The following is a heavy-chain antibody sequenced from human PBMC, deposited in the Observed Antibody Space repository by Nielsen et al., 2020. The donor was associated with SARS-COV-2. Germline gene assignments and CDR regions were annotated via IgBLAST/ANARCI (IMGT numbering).Heavy chain of an antibody. Sequence: SLKISCAASGFTFDDYAMHWVRQAPGKGLEWVSGISWNSGSIGYADSVKGRFTISRDNAKNSLYLQMNSLRAEDTAVYYCAKASSWLVLFDYWGQGTLVTVSS. D-gene: IGHD6-19*01. CDR3: AKASSWLVLFDY. V-gene: IGHV3-9*01. CDR2: ISWNSGSI. CDR1: GFTFDDYA. J-gene: IGHJ4*02.